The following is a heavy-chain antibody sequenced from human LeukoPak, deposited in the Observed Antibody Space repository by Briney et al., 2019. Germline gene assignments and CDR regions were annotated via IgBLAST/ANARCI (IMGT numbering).Heavy chain of an antibody. CDR1: GYTFTTYT. CDR3: AAETYYYDSSGYTFDS. Sequence: ASVKVSCKASGYTFTTYTMHWVRQAPGQRLEWMGWINAGNGNTKFSQKFQGRVTITRDTSASTGYMELSSLRSEDTAVYYCAAETYYYDSSGYTFDSWGQGTLVTVSS. V-gene: IGHV1-3*01. CDR2: INAGNGNT. D-gene: IGHD3-22*01. J-gene: IGHJ4*02.